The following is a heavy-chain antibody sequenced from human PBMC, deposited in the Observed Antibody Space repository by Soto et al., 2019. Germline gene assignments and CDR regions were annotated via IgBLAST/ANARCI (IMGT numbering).Heavy chain of an antibody. CDR1: GFTFGDYA. CDR2: IRSKAYGGTT. Sequence: EVQLVESGGGLVQPGRSLRLSCTASGFTFGDYAMNWVRQAPGKGLEWRGFIRSKAYGGTTEFAASVKGRISISRDDSRSIADLELHSLKADDTGVYFCARAGNRFRTTNWLDPWGQGTLVTVSS. CDR3: ARAGNRFRTTNWLDP. D-gene: IGHD1-7*01. V-gene: IGHV3-49*04. J-gene: IGHJ5*02.